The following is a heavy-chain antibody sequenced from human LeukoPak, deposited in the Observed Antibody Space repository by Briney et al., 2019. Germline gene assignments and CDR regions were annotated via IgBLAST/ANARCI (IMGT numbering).Heavy chain of an antibody. J-gene: IGHJ4*02. V-gene: IGHV3-64*01. D-gene: IGHD5-24*01. CDR3: ARRGDGYGYDY. Sequence: GGSLRLSCAASGYTFSSYAMHWVRQAPGKGLEYVSAITSNGGGTYYANSVKGRFTISRDNSQNTLYLQMGSLRAEDMAVYYCARRGDGYGYDYWGQGTLVTVSS. CDR2: ITSNGGGT. CDR1: GYTFSSYA.